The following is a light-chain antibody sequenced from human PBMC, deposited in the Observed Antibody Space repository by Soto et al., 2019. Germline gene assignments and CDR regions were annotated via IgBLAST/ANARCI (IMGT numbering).Light chain of an antibody. J-gene: IGLJ1*01. CDR3: SSYTSSSTLLYV. CDR2: DVS. CDR1: RSDVGGYNY. V-gene: IGLV2-14*01. Sequence: QSVLPQPASVSGSPGQSITISCTGTRSDVGGYNYVSWYQQHPGKAPKLMIYDVSNRPSGVSNRFSGSKSGNTASLTISGLQAEDEADYYCSSYTSSSTLLYVFGTGTKVTVL.